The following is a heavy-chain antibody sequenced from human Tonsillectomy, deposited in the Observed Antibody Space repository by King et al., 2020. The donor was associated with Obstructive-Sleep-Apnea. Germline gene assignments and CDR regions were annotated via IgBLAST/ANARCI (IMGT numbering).Heavy chain of an antibody. CDR3: AKVGNDSSGYYDVFDI. CDR1: GFTFSSFA. CDR2: IVGSGAST. Sequence: VQLVESGGGLIQSGGSLRLSCAASGFTFSSFATTWVRQAPGKGMEWGSAIVGSGASTYYGDSVKGRFTISRDNSNNTLYLQMNSLRAEDTAVYYCAKVGNDSSGYYDVFDIWGQGTMVTVSS. V-gene: IGHV3-23*04. J-gene: IGHJ3*02. D-gene: IGHD3-22*01.